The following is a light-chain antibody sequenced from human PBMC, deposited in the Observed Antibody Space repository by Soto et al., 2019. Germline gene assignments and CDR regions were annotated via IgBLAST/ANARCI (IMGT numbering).Light chain of an antibody. J-gene: IGLJ3*02. CDR3: ASWDDSLSGLGV. Sequence: QSVLTQPPSASGTPGQRVTISCSGSSSNIGSNYVYWYQQLPGTAPKLLIYRNNQRPSGVPDRFSGSKSGTSASLAISGLRSDDEAEYYCASWDDSLSGLGVFGGGTKLTVL. CDR2: RNN. V-gene: IGLV1-47*01. CDR1: SSNIGSNY.